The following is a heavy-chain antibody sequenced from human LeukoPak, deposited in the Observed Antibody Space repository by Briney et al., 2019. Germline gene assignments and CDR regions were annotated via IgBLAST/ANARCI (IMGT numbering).Heavy chain of an antibody. V-gene: IGHV7-4-1*02. CDR3: ARGLYSSSRRWFDP. CDR1: GYTFTSYY. J-gene: IGHJ5*02. D-gene: IGHD6-13*01. Sequence: ASVKVSCKASGYTFTSYYMHWVRQAPGQGLEWMGWINTNTGNPTYAQGFTGRFVFSLDTSVSTAYLQISSLKAEDTAVYYCARGLYSSSRRWFDPWGQGTLVTVSS. CDR2: INTNTGNP.